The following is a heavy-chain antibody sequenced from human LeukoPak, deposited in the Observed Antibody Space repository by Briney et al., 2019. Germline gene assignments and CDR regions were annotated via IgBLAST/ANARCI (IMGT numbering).Heavy chain of an antibody. J-gene: IGHJ4*02. CDR2: ISSSGSTL. CDR1: GFAFSDYY. V-gene: IGHV3-11*01. CDR3: ARRRYNWNAIDY. D-gene: IGHD1-20*01. Sequence: GGSLRLSCAASGFAFSDYYMSWIRQAPGKGLEWVSYISSSGSTLYYADSVKGRITISRDNAKNSLYLQMNSLRAEDTAVYYCARRRYNWNAIDYWGQGTLVTVSS.